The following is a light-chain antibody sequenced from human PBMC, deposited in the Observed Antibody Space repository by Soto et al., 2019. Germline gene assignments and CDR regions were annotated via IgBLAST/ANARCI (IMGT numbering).Light chain of an antibody. CDR2: GVK. CDR3: SSYTTSYLYV. CDR1: GRDIGAYDY. J-gene: IGLJ1*01. V-gene: IGLV2-14*01. Sequence: QSALTQPASVSGSPGQSITISCTGSGRDIGAYDYVSWYQQHPGKAPKLLIYGVKNRPSGVSYRFSASKSAFTASLTISGLQAEDEANYYCSSYTTSYLYVLGPGTKVTVL.